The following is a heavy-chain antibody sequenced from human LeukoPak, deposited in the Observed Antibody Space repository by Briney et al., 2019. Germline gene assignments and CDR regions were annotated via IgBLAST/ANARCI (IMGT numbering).Heavy chain of an antibody. J-gene: IGHJ6*04. CDR3: AREAVAAAGVGMDV. V-gene: IGHV4-38-2*02. Sequence: SETLSLTCTVSGYSISSGYYWGWIRQPPGKGLEWSGSIYHSRSTYYNPSLKSRVTISVDTSKNQFSLKLSSVTAADTAVYYCAREAVAAAGVGMDVWGKGTTVTVSS. CDR1: GYSISSGYY. CDR2: IYHSRST. D-gene: IGHD6-13*01.